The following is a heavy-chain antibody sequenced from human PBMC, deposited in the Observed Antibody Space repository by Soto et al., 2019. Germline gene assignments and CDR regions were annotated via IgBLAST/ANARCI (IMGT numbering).Heavy chain of an antibody. D-gene: IGHD3-10*01. Sequence: QVQLEQSGAEVKKPGSSVKVSCKASVRTLSDHGVAWLRQAPGQGLEWMGGTIPVFNTAKYAQKFQGRVTVTAVKFTNIAYMELSSLRSEDTAFYFCARGVYGSGNYYTGPSAFDIWGQGTMVIVSS. CDR2: TIPVFNTA. V-gene: IGHV1-69*06. CDR1: VRTLSDHG. J-gene: IGHJ3*02. CDR3: ARGVYGSGNYYTGPSAFDI.